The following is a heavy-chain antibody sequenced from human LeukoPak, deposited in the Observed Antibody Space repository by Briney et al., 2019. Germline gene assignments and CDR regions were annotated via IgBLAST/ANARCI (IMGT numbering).Heavy chain of an antibody. J-gene: IGHJ3*02. D-gene: IGHD3-10*01. CDR2: IIPIFGTA. V-gene: IGHV1-69*13. CDR3: ATTNNFIGSGSYYSDAFDI. CDR1: GGTFSSYA. Sequence: SVKVSCKASGGTFSSYAFSWVRQAPGQGLEWMGGIIPIFGTANYAQKFQGRVTITADESTSTAYMELSSLRSEDTAVYYCATTNNFIGSGSYYSDAFDIWGQGTMVTVSS.